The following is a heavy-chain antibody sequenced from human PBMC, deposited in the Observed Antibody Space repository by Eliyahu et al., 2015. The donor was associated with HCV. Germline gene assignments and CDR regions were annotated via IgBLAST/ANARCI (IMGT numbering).Heavy chain of an antibody. CDR1: GGSFSGYY. CDR3: ARGPGPSRAVAGTPSRKYSYWYFDL. CDR2: INHSGST. Sequence: QVQLQQWGAGLLKPSETLSLTCAVYGGSFSGYYWSWIRQPPGKGLEWIGEINHSGSTNYNPSLKSRVTISVDTSKNQFSLKLSSVTAADTAVYYCARGPGPSRAVAGTPSRKYSYWYFDLWGRGTLVTVSS. V-gene: IGHV4-34*01. J-gene: IGHJ2*01. D-gene: IGHD6-19*01.